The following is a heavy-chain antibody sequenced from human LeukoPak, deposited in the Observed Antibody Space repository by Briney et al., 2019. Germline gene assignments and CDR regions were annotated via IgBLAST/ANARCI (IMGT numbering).Heavy chain of an antibody. V-gene: IGHV1-8*03. CDR2: MNPNSGNT. CDR1: GYTFTSYD. CDR3: ARGLVVYGSGRRVASY. J-gene: IGHJ4*02. Sequence: GASVKVSCKASGYTFTSYDINWVRQATGQGLEWMGWMNPNSGNTGYAQKFQGRVTITRNTSISTAYMELSSLRSEDTAVYYCARGLVVYGSGRRVASYWGQGTLVTVSS. D-gene: IGHD3-10*01.